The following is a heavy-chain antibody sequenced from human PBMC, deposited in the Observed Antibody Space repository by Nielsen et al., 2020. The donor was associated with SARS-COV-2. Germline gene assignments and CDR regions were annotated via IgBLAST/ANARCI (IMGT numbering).Heavy chain of an antibody. J-gene: IGHJ4*02. Sequence: WIRQPPGKGLEWVGFIRSKAYGGTTEYAASVKGRFTISRDDSKSIAYLQMNSLKTEDTAVYYCTRVLGGSPRLTTVVTPFYWGQGTLVTVSS. D-gene: IGHD4-23*01. CDR2: IRSKAYGGTT. CDR3: TRVLGGSPRLTTVVTPFY. V-gene: IGHV3-49*02.